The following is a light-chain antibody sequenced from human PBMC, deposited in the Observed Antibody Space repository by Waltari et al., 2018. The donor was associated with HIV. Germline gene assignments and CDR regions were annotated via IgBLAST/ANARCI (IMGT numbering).Light chain of an antibody. CDR3: STWDDRLNGPVV. J-gene: IGLJ2*01. CDR2: GDS. Sequence: QSVLAQPPSASGTPGQRVTISCSGSRSNIGSNSVTWYQHFPGTAPKLLIYGDSLRSSGGPARFSGSKFGTSASLVITGLQSGDEADYYCSTWDDRLNGPVVFGGGTRLTVL. CDR1: RSNIGSNS. V-gene: IGLV1-44*01.